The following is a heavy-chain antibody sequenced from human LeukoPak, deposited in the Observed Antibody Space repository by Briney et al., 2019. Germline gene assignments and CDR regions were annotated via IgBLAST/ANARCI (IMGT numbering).Heavy chain of an antibody. CDR3: ARIEDYGGNSVNY. CDR2: IYYSGST. J-gene: IGHJ4*02. D-gene: IGHD4-23*01. CDR1: GGSISSYY. V-gene: IGHV4-59*01. Sequence: SETLSLTCTVSGGSISSYYWSWIRQPPGKGLEWIGYIYYSGSTNYNPSLKSRVTISVDASKNQFSLKLSSVTAADTAVYYCARIEDYGGNSVNYWGQGTLVTVSS.